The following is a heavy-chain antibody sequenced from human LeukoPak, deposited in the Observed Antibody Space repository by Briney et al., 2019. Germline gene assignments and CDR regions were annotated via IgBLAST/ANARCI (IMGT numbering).Heavy chain of an antibody. D-gene: IGHD3-22*01. J-gene: IGHJ4*02. CDR2: ISASGGDT. Sequence: GGSLRLSCAASGFIFSTYSFSWVRQAPGKGLEWVSGISASGGDTYYADSVKGRFTISRDNSKNTLSLQMNSLRVEDTAIYYCAKHYYDSSGYYMWVFDYWGQGTLVTVSS. V-gene: IGHV3-23*01. CDR3: AKHYYDSSGYYMWVFDY. CDR1: GFIFSTYS.